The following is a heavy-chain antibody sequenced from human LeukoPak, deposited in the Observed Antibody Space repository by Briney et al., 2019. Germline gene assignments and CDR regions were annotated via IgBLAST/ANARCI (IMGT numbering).Heavy chain of an antibody. CDR2: MNPNSGNT. CDR1: GYTFTSYD. D-gene: IGHD5-18*01. Sequence: GASVKVSCKASGYTFTSYDINWVRQATGQGLEWMGWMNPNSGNTGYAQKFQGRVTMTRNTSISTAYMELSSLRSEDTAVYYCAREEDTAMVDFDYWGQGTLVTVSS. V-gene: IGHV1-8*01. J-gene: IGHJ4*02. CDR3: AREEDTAMVDFDY.